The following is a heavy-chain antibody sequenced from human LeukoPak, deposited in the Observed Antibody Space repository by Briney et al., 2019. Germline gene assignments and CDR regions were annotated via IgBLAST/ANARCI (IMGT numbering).Heavy chain of an antibody. J-gene: IGHJ4*02. CDR2: MNPNSGNT. CDR1: GYTFTSYD. D-gene: IGHD2-2*01. V-gene: IGHV1-8*03. Sequence: GASVKVSCKASGYTFTSYDINWVRPATGQGLEWMGWMNPNSGNTGYAQKFQGRVTITRNTSISTAYMELSSLRSEDTAVYYCARGPDYCSSTSCYAGGYWGQGTLVTVSS. CDR3: ARGPDYCSSTSCYAGGY.